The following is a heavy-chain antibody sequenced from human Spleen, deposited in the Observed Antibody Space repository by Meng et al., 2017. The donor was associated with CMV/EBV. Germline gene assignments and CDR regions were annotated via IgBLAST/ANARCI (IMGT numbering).Heavy chain of an antibody. D-gene: IGHD2-2*01. V-gene: IGHV4-59*08. J-gene: IGHJ4*02. CDR3: ARRGGRGYCSSTSCAYFDY. CDR2: IYYSGST. CDR1: GGSISSYY. Sequence: SETLSLTCTVSGGSISSYYWSWIRQPPGQGLEWIGYIYYSGSTNYNPSLKSRVTISVDTSKNQFSLKLSSVTAADTAVYYCARRGGRGYCSSTSCAYFDYWGQGTLVTVSS.